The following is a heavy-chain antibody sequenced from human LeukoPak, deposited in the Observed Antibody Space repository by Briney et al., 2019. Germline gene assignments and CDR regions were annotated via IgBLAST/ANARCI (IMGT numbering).Heavy chain of an antibody. CDR1: GFTFDDYG. D-gene: IGHD3-9*01. CDR2: INWNGGSK. Sequence: GGSLRLSCAASGFTFDDYGMSWVRQAPGKGLEWVCGINWNGGSKGYADSVKGRFTISSDNANNALYLQMNSLRAEDTALYYGARGGVGGRYPHYWGQGTLVTVSS. CDR3: ARGGVGGRYPHY. J-gene: IGHJ4*02. V-gene: IGHV3-20*04.